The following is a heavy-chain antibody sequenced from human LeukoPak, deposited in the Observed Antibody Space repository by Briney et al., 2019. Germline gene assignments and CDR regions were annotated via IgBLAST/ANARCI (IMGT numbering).Heavy chain of an antibody. CDR3: ARGVQRLFDY. V-gene: IGHV4-34*01. CDR1: GGSFSVYY. J-gene: IGHJ4*02. CDR2: INHSGST. Sequence: SETLSLTCAVYGGSFSVYYWSWIREPPGKGREWIGEINHSGSTNYNPSLKSRVTISVDTSKNQFSLKLSSVTAADTAVYYCARGVQRLFDYWGQGTLVTVSS.